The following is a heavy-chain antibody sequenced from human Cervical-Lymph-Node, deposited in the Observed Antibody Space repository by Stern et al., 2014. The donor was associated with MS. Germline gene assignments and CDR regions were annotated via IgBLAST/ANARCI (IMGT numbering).Heavy chain of an antibody. J-gene: IGHJ4*02. CDR3: ARSDRLWGSFDY. CDR2: ISYIGST. CDR1: GASISSVGYY. V-gene: IGHV4-31*03. Sequence: HVQLQESGPGLVKPSQTLSLTCTVSGASISSVGYYWSWIRQHPGKGLEWIGYISYIGSTYYNPSLQSRVSISVDTSENQFSLNLSSVTAADTALYYCARSDRLWGSFDYWGQGTLVTVSS. D-gene: IGHD3-16*01.